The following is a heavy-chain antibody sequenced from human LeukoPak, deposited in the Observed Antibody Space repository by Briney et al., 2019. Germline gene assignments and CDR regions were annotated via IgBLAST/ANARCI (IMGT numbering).Heavy chain of an antibody. V-gene: IGHV4-39*01. J-gene: IGHJ4*02. CDR2: IDYSGGV. Sequence: SETLSLTCTVSGGSISSSNSFWGWIRQPPGKGLEWIASIDYSGGVYYNPSLKSRVTISVDTSKNQFSLKVNSVTAADTAVYYCARRGGSGVRGDYYSDYWGQGTLVTVSS. CDR3: ARRGGSGVRGDYYSDY. CDR1: GGSISSSNSF. D-gene: IGHD3-10*01.